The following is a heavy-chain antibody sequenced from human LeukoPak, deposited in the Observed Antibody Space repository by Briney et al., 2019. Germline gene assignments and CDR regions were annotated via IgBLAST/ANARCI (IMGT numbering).Heavy chain of an antibody. J-gene: IGHJ3*02. V-gene: IGHV1-18*01. CDR3: ARDGHRRYHYDSSGREDAFDI. D-gene: IGHD3-22*01. CDR1: GYTFTNYG. CDR2: ISAYNGHT. Sequence: ASVKVSCTASGYTFTNYGISCVRQAPGQGLEWMGWISAYNGHTKYAQKVQGRVTMTRDTSTSTAYMELRSLRSDDTAVYCCARDGHRRYHYDSSGREDAFDIWGQGTMVTVSS.